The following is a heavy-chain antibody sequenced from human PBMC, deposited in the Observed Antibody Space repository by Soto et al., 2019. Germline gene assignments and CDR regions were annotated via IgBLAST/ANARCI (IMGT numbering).Heavy chain of an antibody. CDR2: IIPILGIA. V-gene: IGHV1-69*02. Sequence: ASVKVSCKASGGTFSSYTISWVRQAPGQGLEWMGRIIPILGIANYAQKFQGRVTITADKSTSTAYMELSSLRSEDTAVYYCARPKPAAPPEAFDIWGQGTMVTVSS. D-gene: IGHD2-2*01. J-gene: IGHJ3*02. CDR1: GGTFSSYT. CDR3: ARPKPAAPPEAFDI.